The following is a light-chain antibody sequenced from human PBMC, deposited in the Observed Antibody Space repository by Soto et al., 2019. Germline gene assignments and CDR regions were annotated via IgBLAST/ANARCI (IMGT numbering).Light chain of an antibody. CDR3: QSSDSSLRGSV. J-gene: IGLJ3*02. Sequence: QSVLTQPPSVSGAPGQRVTISCTGSSSDIGAGYHVHWYQQLPGTAPKLLIYGNNNRPSGVPDRFSGSKSGTSASLAITGLQAEDEADYYCQSSDSSLRGSVFGGGTQLTVL. CDR2: GNN. V-gene: IGLV1-40*01. CDR1: SSDIGAGYH.